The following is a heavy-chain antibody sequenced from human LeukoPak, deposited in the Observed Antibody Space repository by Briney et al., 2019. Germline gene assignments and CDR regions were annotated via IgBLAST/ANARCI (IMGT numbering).Heavy chain of an antibody. D-gene: IGHD1-1*01. V-gene: IGHV4-59*01. CDR3: ARVGKLTYTFDY. CDR2: IYYSGST. Sequence: SETLSLTCTVSGGSISTYYWSWIRQPPGKGLEWIGYIYYSGSTNYNPSLKSRVTISVDTSKNQFSLKLSSVTAADTAVYYCARVGKLTYTFDYWGQGTLVTVSS. J-gene: IGHJ4*02. CDR1: GGSISTYY.